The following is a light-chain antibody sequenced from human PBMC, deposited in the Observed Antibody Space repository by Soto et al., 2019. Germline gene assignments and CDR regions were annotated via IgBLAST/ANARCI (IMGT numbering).Light chain of an antibody. CDR2: EAL. Sequence: ETVLTQSPATLSLSPGERATLSGRASASISTYLAWYQQKPGQPPRLLIYEALNRATGIPARFRGSGSGTDFTLTISRLEPEDFAVYCCQQYGSPPMTFGQGTRLEIK. CDR3: QQYGSPPMT. J-gene: IGKJ5*01. CDR1: ASISTY. V-gene: IGKV3-11*01.